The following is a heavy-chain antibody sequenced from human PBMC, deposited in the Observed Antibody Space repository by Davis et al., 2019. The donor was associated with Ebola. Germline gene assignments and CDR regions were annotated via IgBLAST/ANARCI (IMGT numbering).Heavy chain of an antibody. V-gene: IGHV3-30*01. Sequence: GGSLRLSCAASQFTFRDYSVNWVRQAPGKGLEWVAIISSDGTNRFYADSVKGRFTVSRDNSRNTVYLQMNSLRLDDTASYYCAIDADFGEYGWFDPWGQGTLVIVSS. CDR2: ISSDGTNR. CDR1: QFTFRDYS. CDR3: AIDADFGEYGWFDP. D-gene: IGHD4-17*01. J-gene: IGHJ5*02.